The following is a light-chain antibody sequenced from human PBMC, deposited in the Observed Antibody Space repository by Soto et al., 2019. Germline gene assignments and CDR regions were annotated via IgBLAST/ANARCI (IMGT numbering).Light chain of an antibody. Sequence: QSVLTQPAPVSGSPGQSITISCTGTSSDVGGYNYVSWYQQHPGKAPKLMIYDVSNRPSGVSNRFSGSKSGNTASLTISGLQAEDEADYYCSSYTSSSTLRVFGTGTKSPS. CDR3: SSYTSSSTLRV. J-gene: IGLJ1*01. V-gene: IGLV2-14*01. CDR2: DVS. CDR1: SSDVGGYNY.